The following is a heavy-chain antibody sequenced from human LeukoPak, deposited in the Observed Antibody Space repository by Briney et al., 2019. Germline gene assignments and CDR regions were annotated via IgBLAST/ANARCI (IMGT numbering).Heavy chain of an antibody. Sequence: PGGSLRLSCAASGFTFSTYSMSFVRQAPRKGLEWVSVIFGSGRTIYYADSVKGRFTISRDNSKNTLYLQMHSLRAEDTAVYYCAKDQKPDSGYDIDYWGQGTLVTVSS. J-gene: IGHJ4*02. V-gene: IGHV3-23*01. CDR3: AKDQKPDSGYDIDY. CDR2: IFGSGRTI. CDR1: GFTFSTYS. D-gene: IGHD5-12*01.